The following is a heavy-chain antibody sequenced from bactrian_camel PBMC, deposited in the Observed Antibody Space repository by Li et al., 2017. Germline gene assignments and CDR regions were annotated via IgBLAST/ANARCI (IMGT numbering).Heavy chain of an antibody. V-gene: IGHV3S33*01. D-gene: IGHD6*01. Sequence: HVQLVESGGGLVKPGGSLRLSCAASGFLYSSYAMNWVRQAPGKGLEWVSGINSGGGTTYYSDSVKGRFTISRDNAKNTLYLQLDSLKPEDTAVYYCAADRQIGSWYGNAAFGYWGQGTQVTVS. CDR1: GFLYSSYA. J-gene: IGHJ6*01. CDR2: INSGGGTT. CDR3: AADRQIGSWYGNAAFGY.